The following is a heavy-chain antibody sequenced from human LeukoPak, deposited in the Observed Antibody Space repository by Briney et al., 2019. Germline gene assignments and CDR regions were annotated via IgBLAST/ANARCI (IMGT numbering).Heavy chain of an antibody. CDR3: AKGRDKYQLLSKNWFDP. CDR1: GFTFDDYA. D-gene: IGHD2-2*01. V-gene: IGHV3-9*01. Sequence: GRSLRLSCAASGFTFDDYAMHWVRQAPGKGREWVSGISGSIGYADSVKGRFTISRDNAKNSLYLQMNSLRAEDTALYYCAKGRDKYQLLSKNWFDPWGQGTLVTVSS. CDR2: ISGSI. J-gene: IGHJ5*02.